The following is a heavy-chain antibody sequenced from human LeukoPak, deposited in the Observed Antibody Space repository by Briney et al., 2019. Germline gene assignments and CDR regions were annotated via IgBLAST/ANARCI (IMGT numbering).Heavy chain of an antibody. CDR2: IYYSGST. V-gene: IGHV4-59*08. D-gene: IGHD6-19*01. CDR1: GGSISSYY. CDR3: ARHLAASGWYDY. Sequence: SETLSLTCIVSGGSISSYYWSWIRQPPGKGLEWIGYIYYSGSTNYNPSLKSRVTISVDTSKNQFSLKLSSVTAADTAVYYCARHLAASGWYDYWGQGTLVTVSS. J-gene: IGHJ4*02.